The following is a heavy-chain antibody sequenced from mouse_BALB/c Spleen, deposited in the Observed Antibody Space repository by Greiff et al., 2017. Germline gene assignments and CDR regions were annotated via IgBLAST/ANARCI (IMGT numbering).Heavy chain of an antibody. Sequence: QVQLKESGAELVRPGSSVKISCKASGYAFSSYWMNWVKQRPGQGLEWIGQIYPGDGDTNYNGKFKGKATLTADKSSSTAYMQLSSLTSEDSAVYFCARYGNYLYYFDYWGQGTTLTVSS. D-gene: IGHD2-1*01. CDR2: IYPGDGDT. J-gene: IGHJ2*01. CDR3: ARYGNYLYYFDY. V-gene: IGHV1-80*01. CDR1: GYAFSSYW.